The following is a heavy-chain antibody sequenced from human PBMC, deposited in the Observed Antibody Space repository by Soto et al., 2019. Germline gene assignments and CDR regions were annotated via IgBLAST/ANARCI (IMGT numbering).Heavy chain of an antibody. Sequence: QVQLVESGGGVVQPGTSLRLSCAASGFTFGSFGMHWVRQAPGKGLEWVAVIWYDGTKKYYADSVKGRFTISRDNSNNTLYLQMNSLRAEDTAVYYCARRYCSSTSCYLVDYWGQGTLVTVSS. CDR1: GFTFGSFG. D-gene: IGHD2-2*01. J-gene: IGHJ4*02. V-gene: IGHV3-33*01. CDR3: ARRYCSSTSCYLVDY. CDR2: IWYDGTKK.